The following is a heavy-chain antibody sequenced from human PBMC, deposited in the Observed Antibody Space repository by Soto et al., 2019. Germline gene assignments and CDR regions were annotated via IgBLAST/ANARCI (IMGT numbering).Heavy chain of an antibody. D-gene: IGHD2-2*01. Sequence: ASVKVSCKASGYTFTSYDINWVRQATGQGLEWMGWMNPNSGNTGYAQKFQGRVTMTRNTSISTAYMELSSLRSEDTAVYYCAVVSWVPARLFVYWCQGPLVTVSS. CDR2: MNPNSGNT. CDR1: GYTFTSYD. J-gene: IGHJ4*02. V-gene: IGHV1-8*01. CDR3: AVVSWVPARLFVY.